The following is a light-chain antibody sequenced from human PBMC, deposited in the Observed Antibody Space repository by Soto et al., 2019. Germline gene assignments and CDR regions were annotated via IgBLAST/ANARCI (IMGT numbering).Light chain of an antibody. Sequence: DIQLTQSPSTLSASLGDRVAITGLASQTIDSWLAWYQQRPGKPPNLLIYKASTWASGVPSRFSGSGSGTEFTLTINSLQPDDFATYYCQQYHIYSGTFGQGTKVDI. J-gene: IGKJ1*01. V-gene: IGKV1-5*03. CDR3: QQYHIYSGT. CDR1: QTIDSW. CDR2: KAS.